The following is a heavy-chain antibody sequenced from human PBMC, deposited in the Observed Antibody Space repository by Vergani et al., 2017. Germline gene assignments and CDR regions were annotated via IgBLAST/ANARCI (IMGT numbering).Heavy chain of an antibody. CDR3: ARDIAAAGNFDY. J-gene: IGHJ4*02. Sequence: QVQLQESGPGLVKPSGTLSLTCAVSGGSLSSSNWWSWVRQPPGKGLEWIGEIYHSGTTNYNPSLKSRVTISVDKSNNQFSLNLSSVTAADTAVYYCARDIAAAGNFDYWGQGTLVTVSA. CDR1: GGSLSSSNW. CDR2: IYHSGTT. D-gene: IGHD6-13*01. V-gene: IGHV4-4*02.